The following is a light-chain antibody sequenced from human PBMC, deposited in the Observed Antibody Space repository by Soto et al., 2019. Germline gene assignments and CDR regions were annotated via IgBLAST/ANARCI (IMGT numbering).Light chain of an antibody. V-gene: IGKV1-5*03. J-gene: IGKJ2*01. CDR2: KAS. CDR1: QSISSW. CDR3: QQYNSYSPYT. Sequence: DIQMTQSPSTLSASVGDRVTITCRASQSISSWLAWYQQKPGKAPKLLIYKASSLESGVPPRFSGSGSGTEFTLTFSSLQPDDFATYYCQQYNSYSPYTFGQVTKLEIK.